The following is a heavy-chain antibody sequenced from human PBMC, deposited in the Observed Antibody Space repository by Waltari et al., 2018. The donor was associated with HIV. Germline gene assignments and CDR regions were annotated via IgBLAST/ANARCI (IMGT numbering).Heavy chain of an antibody. CDR2: MNPNSGNT. D-gene: IGHD3-9*01. CDR1: GYTFNRSD. CDR3: ARGIPAGRYETLTGQDY. Sequence: QVQLDQSGADVKSPGASVKVPCKAPGYTFNRSDINLLPPTAVQGLEWRGWMNPNSGNTGYAQKFQGRVTMTRNASITTAYMELSSLRSEDTAVYFCARGIPAGRYETLTGQDYWGQGTLVTVSS. J-gene: IGHJ4*02. V-gene: IGHV1-8*01.